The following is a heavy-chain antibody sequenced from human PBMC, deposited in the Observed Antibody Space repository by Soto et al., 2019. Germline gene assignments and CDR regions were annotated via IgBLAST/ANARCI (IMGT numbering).Heavy chain of an antibody. CDR1: GGTINSGDYF. CDR2: IFYTGST. Sequence: SETLSLTCSVSGGTINSGDYFWSWSRQPPGKGLEWIGSIFYTGSTYYSPSLKSRASMPMATSKHLFSLRRRSLTAANTALYFWAEVKATLYRHYYFDYWGQGARVTAPQ. CDR3: AEVKATLYRHYYFDY. V-gene: IGHV4-30-4*02. D-gene: IGHD5-12*01. J-gene: IGHJ4*02.